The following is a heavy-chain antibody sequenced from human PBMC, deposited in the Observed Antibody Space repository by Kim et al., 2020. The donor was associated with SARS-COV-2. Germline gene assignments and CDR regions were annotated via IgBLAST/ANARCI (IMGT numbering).Heavy chain of an antibody. CDR1: GFNFGTYA. Sequence: GGSLRLSCAASGFNFGTYAMQWVRQAPGKGLEYVSAISTDGSITNYADSVSGRFTISRDNSKNTLYLQMGSLRPEDMAVYYCARVVHNSGWYYFDYWGQGTLVTVSS. CDR2: ISTDGSIT. D-gene: IGHD6-19*01. J-gene: IGHJ4*02. V-gene: IGHV3-64*02. CDR3: ARVVHNSGWYYFDY.